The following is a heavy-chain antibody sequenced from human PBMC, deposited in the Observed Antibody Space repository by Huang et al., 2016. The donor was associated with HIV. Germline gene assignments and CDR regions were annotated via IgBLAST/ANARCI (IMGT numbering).Heavy chain of an antibody. D-gene: IGHD3-10*01. CDR1: GGSIRSSDYH. J-gene: IGHJ6*03. CDR2: IYYKGRT. Sequence: QLLLQESGPGLVKPSEALALTCAVSGGSIRSSDYHWGWIRQPPGKGLEWIGSIYYKGRTHYSPSLKSRVTIAVDTSKNLFFLNLTSMTAADTAVDYCARHREGPVAYYSGWGSHLNYMDVWGRGRTVVVSS. V-gene: IGHV4-39*01. CDR3: ARHREGPVAYYSGWGSHLNYMDV.